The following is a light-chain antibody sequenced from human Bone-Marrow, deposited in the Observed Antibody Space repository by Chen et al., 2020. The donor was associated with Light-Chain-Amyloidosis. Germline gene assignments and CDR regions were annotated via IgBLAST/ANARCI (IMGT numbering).Light chain of an antibody. V-gene: IGLV3-25*03. CDR2: SDT. J-gene: IGLJ2*01. CDR1: DLPTKY. CDR3: QSADSSGTYEGI. Sequence: SYELTQPPSVSVSPGQTARITCSGDDLPTKYAYWYQQKPVQAPVLVIHSDTERPSGISERFSGSSSGTTATLTISGVQAEDEADYHCQSADSSGTYEGIFGGGTKLTGL.